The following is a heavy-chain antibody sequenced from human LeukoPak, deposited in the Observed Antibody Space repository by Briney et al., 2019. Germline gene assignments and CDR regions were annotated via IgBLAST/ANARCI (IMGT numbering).Heavy chain of an antibody. D-gene: IGHD4-23*01. V-gene: IGHV1-2*02. Sequence: ASVKVSCKASGYTFTGYYIHWVRQAPGHGLEWMGSINPNGGGTNYPRKFQGRVTMTMDTSITTAYMELTRLTSDDTAVYFCARGYGGNSDYWGQGTLVTVCS. J-gene: IGHJ4*02. CDR3: ARGYGGNSDY. CDR1: GYTFTGYY. CDR2: INPNGGGT.